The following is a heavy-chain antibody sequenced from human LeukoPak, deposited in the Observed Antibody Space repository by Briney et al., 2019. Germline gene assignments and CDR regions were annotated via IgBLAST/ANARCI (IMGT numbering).Heavy chain of an antibody. CDR2: INHSGSI. CDR3: ARGVTTFGGWSGGRVDV. Sequence: SETLSLTCAVYGGSFRGYYWSWIRQSPGKGLEWIGEINHSGSINYNPSLKSRVTISADTSRNQFSLRLSSVTAADTAVYFCARGVTTFGGWSGGRVDVWGQGTTVTVSS. CDR1: GGSFRGYY. J-gene: IGHJ6*02. D-gene: IGHD4-17*01. V-gene: IGHV4-34*01.